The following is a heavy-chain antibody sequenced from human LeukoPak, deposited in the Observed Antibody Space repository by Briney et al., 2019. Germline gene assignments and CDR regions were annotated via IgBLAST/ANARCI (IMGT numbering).Heavy chain of an antibody. J-gene: IGHJ4*02. CDR3: ARDQGRLAYCGGDCYLGY. D-gene: IGHD2-21*02. CDR2: ISYDGSNK. Sequence: GGSLRLSCAASGFTFSSYAMHWVRQAPGKGLEWVAVISYDGSNKYYADSVKGRFTISRDNSKNTLYLQMNSLRAEDTAVYYCARDQGRLAYCGGDCYLGYWGQGTLVTVSS. V-gene: IGHV3-30-3*01. CDR1: GFTFSSYA.